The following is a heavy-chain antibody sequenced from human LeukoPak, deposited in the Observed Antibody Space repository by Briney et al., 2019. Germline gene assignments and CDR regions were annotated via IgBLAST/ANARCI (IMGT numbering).Heavy chain of an antibody. CDR1: GGSISSGNYY. Sequence: SQTLSLTCTVSGGSISSGNYYWNWIRQHPGKGLEWIGYIYYSGSTSYNPSLKSRVTMSVDTSKNQFSLKLSSVTAADTAVYHCARQSLLIAATGYYFDNWGQGTLVTVSS. J-gene: IGHJ4*02. D-gene: IGHD6-13*01. CDR3: ARQSLLIAATGYYFDN. CDR2: IYYSGST. V-gene: IGHV4-31*03.